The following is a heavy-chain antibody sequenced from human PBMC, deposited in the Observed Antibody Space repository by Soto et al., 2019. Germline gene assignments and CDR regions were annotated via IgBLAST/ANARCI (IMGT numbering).Heavy chain of an antibody. CDR1: RVTFSSYA. CDR2: IIPIFGTA. CDR3: ARDKDTAMYFDY. D-gene: IGHD5-18*01. Sequence: SVKASSTAPRVTFSSYAISWVRQAPGQGLEWMGGIIPIFGTANYAQKFQGRVTITADESTSTAYMELSSLRSEDTVVYYCARDKDTAMYFDYWGQGTLVTVSS. V-gene: IGHV1-69*13. J-gene: IGHJ4*02.